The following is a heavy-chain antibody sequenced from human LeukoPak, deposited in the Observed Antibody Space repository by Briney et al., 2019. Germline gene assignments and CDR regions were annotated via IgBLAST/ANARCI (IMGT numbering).Heavy chain of an antibody. CDR2: INHSGST. J-gene: IGHJ5*02. D-gene: IGHD6-19*01. Sequence: PSETLSLTCAVYGGSFSGYYWSWIRQPPGKGLEWIGEINHSGSTNYNPSLKSRVTISVDTSKNQFSLKLSSVTAADTAVYYCARQVIAVAEDWFDPWGQGTLVTVSS. V-gene: IGHV4-34*01. CDR1: GGSFSGYY. CDR3: ARQVIAVAEDWFDP.